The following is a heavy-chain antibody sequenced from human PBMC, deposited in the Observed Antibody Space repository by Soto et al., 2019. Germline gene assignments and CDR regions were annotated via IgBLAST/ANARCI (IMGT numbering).Heavy chain of an antibody. Sequence: PSETLSLTCTVSGGSISSYYWSGIRQPPGKGLEWIGYIYYSGSTNYNPSLKSRVTISVDTSKNQFSLKLSSVTAADTAVYHCARTDSGSYGDHFDYRGQGTLVPVSS. CDR3: ARTDSGSYGDHFDY. J-gene: IGHJ4*02. CDR2: IYYSGST. D-gene: IGHD1-26*01. CDR1: GGSISSYY. V-gene: IGHV4-59*01.